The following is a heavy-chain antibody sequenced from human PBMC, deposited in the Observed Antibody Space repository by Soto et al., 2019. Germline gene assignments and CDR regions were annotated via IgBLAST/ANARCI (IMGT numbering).Heavy chain of an antibody. CDR2: IWYDGSNK. D-gene: IGHD2-15*01. V-gene: IGHV3-33*01. J-gene: IGHJ5*02. CDR1: GFTFSSYG. CDR3: ARSGSLVAATDNWFDP. Sequence: QVQLVESGGGVVQPGRSLRLSCAASGFTFSSYGMHWVRQAPGKGLEWVAVIWYDGSNKYYADSVKGRFTISRDNSKNTLYLQMNSLRAEDTAVYYCARSGSLVAATDNWFDPWGQGTLVTVSS.